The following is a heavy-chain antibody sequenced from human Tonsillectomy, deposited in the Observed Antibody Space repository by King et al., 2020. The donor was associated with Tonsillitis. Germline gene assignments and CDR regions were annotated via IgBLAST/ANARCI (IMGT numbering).Heavy chain of an antibody. D-gene: IGHD6-19*01. CDR1: GFTFDDYS. J-gene: IGHJ6*04. CDR2: ISRDATRT. V-gene: IGHV3-43*01. CDR3: AKMGGGDGCDVSGRGMDV. Sequence: QLVQSGGAVVQPGGSLRLSCAASGFTFDDYSMHWVRQAPGKGLEWVSLISRDATRTYYVDSVKGRFTISRDNSKNSLYLQMESLRTEDTALYYCAKMGGGDGCDVSGRGMDVWGEGTTVTVSS.